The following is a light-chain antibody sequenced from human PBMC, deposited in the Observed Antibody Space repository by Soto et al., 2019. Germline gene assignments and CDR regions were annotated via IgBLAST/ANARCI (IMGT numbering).Light chain of an antibody. CDR2: KES. J-gene: IGKJ1*01. Sequence: DIQMTQSPSTLSACVGDRVTITCRASQSVDRWWAWYQQRPGKAPKALIYKESNLESGVPSRFSGSGSATDFTLTITSLQPGDIATYYCQQYTTLVTFGQGTMVDMK. V-gene: IGKV1-5*03. CDR3: QQYTTLVT. CDR1: QSVDRW.